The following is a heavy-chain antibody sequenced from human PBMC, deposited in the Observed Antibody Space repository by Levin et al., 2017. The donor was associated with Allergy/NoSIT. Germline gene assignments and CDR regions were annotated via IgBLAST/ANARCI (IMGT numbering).Heavy chain of an antibody. CDR1: GFTFSSYA. CDR2: ISGSGGST. Sequence: GGSLRLSCAASGFTFSSYAMSWVRQAPGKGLEWVSAISGSGGSTYYADSVKGRFTISRDNSKNTLYLQMNSLRAEDTAVYYCAKDGGGYSYGYAFDYWGQGTLVTVSS. J-gene: IGHJ4*02. CDR3: AKDGGGYSYGYAFDY. D-gene: IGHD5-18*01. V-gene: IGHV3-23*01.